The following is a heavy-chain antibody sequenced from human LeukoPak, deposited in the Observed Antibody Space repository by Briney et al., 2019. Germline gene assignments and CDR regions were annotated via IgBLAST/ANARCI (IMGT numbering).Heavy chain of an antibody. CDR3: AKLTVGARTTVTTGSFDY. J-gene: IGHJ4*02. D-gene: IGHD4-17*01. Sequence: PGGALRLSCAASGFTFSSYAMSWVRQAPGKGVEWVSTICDSGGSTHSADTVRGRFTISRENSKNTLYQQMNSLRAEDTAVYYCAKLTVGARTTVTTGSFDYWGQGTLVTVSS. CDR1: GFTFSSYA. CDR2: ICDSGGST. V-gene: IGHV3-23*01.